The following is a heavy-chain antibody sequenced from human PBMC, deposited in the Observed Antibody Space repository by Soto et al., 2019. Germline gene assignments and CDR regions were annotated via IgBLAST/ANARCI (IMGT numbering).Heavy chain of an antibody. J-gene: IGHJ6*03. CDR1: GFTFSSYA. CDR3: AQNRVNNFNYYYMDV. Sequence: GGSLRLSCVASGFTFSSYAMSWVRQAPGKGLEWVSGISAGGSSTYYADSVRGRFTISRNNSRTTLYLQMNSLRAEDTAVYYCAQNRVNNFNYYYMDVWGKGTTVTVSS. D-gene: IGHD1-1*01. V-gene: IGHV3-23*01. CDR2: ISAGGSST.